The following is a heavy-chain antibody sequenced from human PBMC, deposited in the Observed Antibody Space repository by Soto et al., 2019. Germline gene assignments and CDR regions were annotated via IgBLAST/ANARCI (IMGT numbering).Heavy chain of an antibody. CDR2: ISHDGSSQ. Sequence: PGVSPRLSFEAPEFTFRGYSMHWVRQAPGKGPEWVAVISHDGSSQFYTDSVKGRFYISRDNSRNKMFLQMNSLRPEDTAVYYCARPSVGIGMKLVVFEFWGQGTMDIGSS. J-gene: IGHJ4*01. D-gene: IGHD6-13*01. V-gene: IGHV3-30-3*01. CDR3: ARPSVGIGMKLVVFEF. CDR1: EFTFRGYS.